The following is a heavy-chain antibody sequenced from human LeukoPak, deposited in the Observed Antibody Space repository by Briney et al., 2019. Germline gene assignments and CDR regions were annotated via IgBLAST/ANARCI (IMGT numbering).Heavy chain of an antibody. D-gene: IGHD1-1*01. CDR1: GFTFSSYA. J-gene: IGHJ6*02. CDR3: GTTIRGTTVRYYYYGMDV. Sequence: GGSLRLSCAASGFTFSSYAMSWVRQAPGKGLEWVSAISGSGGSTYYADSVKGRFTISRDNSKNTLHLQMNSLRAEDTAVYYCGTTIRGTTVRYYYYGMDVWGQGTTVTVSS. CDR2: ISGSGGST. V-gene: IGHV3-23*01.